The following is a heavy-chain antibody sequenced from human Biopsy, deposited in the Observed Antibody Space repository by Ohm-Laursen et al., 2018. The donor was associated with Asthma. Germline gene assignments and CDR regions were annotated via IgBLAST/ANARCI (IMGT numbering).Heavy chain of an antibody. V-gene: IGHV3-30*03. CDR3: ARAYGGNFFSGAFDI. Sequence: SLRLSCAASGFTFGNFGMHWVRQAPGKGLEWVALISSDVREWYADSVKGRFTISRDISKNTLSLQMNSLRAEDTAVYYCARAYGGNFFSGAFDIWGQGTMVTVSS. CDR1: GFTFGNFG. CDR2: ISSDVRE. D-gene: IGHD4-23*01. J-gene: IGHJ3*02.